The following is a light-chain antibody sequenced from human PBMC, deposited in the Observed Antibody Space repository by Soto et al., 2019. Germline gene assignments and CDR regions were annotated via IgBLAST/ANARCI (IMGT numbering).Light chain of an antibody. Sequence: DIQMTQSPYTLSASVGDRVTITCRASQGISTWLAWYQQKPGTAPKLLIYDASSLESGVPSRFSGSGSGTDFTLTISRLEPEDFAVYYCQQYGYSPWTFGQGTKVEIK. CDR1: QGISTW. J-gene: IGKJ1*01. CDR2: DAS. CDR3: QQYGYSPWT. V-gene: IGKV1-5*01.